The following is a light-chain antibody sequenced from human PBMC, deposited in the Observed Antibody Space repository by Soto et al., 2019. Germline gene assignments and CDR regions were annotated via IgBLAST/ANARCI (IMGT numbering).Light chain of an antibody. V-gene: IGKV3-15*01. CDR2: AAS. CDR1: QSVSSN. Sequence: EIVMTQSPATLSVSPGERATLSCRASQSVSSNLAWYQQKPGQAPRLLIFAASTRATGIPARFSGSGSGTEFTLTISSLQSEDLAVYYCQQYNNWPFTFGGGTKVEIK. CDR3: QQYNNWPFT. J-gene: IGKJ4*01.